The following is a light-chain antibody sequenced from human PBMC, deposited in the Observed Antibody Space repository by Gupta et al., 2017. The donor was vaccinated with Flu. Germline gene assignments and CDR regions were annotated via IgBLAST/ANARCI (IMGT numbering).Light chain of an antibody. CDR3: QQDNMNPKT. CDR2: KAS. Sequence: DIQLTQSPSTLAASVRDRGTLTCRASQTVISWLACYQKKPGKAPKLLIYKASTLHTGFSSRFSGRGSGTEFTLTISGRQPDEFATYYCQQDNMNPKTFGQGTKVEI. J-gene: IGKJ1*01. CDR1: QTVISW. V-gene: IGKV1-5*03.